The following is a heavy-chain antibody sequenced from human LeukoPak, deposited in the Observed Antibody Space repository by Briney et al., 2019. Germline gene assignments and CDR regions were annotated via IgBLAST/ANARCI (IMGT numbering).Heavy chain of an antibody. CDR3: ARVSGFGIAVANGYFDY. CDR2: ISSSSSYI. CDR1: GFTFSSYS. D-gene: IGHD6-19*01. J-gene: IGHJ4*02. V-gene: IGHV3-21*01. Sequence: GGSLRLSCAASGFTFSSYSMNWVRQAPGKGLEWVSSISSSSSYIYYADSVKGRFTISRDNAKNSLYLQMNSLRAEDTAVYYCARVSGFGIAVANGYFDYWGQGTLVTVSS.